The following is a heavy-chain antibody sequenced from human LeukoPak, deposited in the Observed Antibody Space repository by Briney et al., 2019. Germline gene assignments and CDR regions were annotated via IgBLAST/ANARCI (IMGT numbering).Heavy chain of an antibody. CDR1: GFTFSDYY. Sequence: GGSLRLSCAAFGFTFSDYYMAWIRQAPGKGLEWVANIKQDGSEKYYVDSVKGRFTISRDNAEKSVYLQMNSLRAEDTAVYYCAREPSAAGYSDAFDYWGQGALVTVSS. CDR2: IKQDGSEK. J-gene: IGHJ4*02. CDR3: AREPSAAGYSDAFDY. V-gene: IGHV3-7*03. D-gene: IGHD5-18*01.